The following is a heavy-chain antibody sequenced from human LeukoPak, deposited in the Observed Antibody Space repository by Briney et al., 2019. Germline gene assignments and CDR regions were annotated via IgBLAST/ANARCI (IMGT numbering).Heavy chain of an antibody. CDR3: AKVSSSGPPKYYHYGMDV. CDR2: ISYDGSNK. D-gene: IGHD5-12*01. V-gene: IGHV3-30*18. J-gene: IGHJ6*02. CDR1: GFTFSSYG. Sequence: GGSLRLSCAASGFTFSSYGMHWVRQAPGKGLEWVAVISYDGSNKYYADSVKGRFTISRDNSKNTLYLQMNSLRAEDTAVYYCAKVSSSGPPKYYHYGMDVWGQGTTVTVSS.